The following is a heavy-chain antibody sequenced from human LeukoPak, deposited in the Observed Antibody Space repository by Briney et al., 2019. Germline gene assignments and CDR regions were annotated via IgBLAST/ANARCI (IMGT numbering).Heavy chain of an antibody. CDR2: IYYSGTA. CDR3: ARGDSSSWSFKI. CDR1: GGSISSTNW. Sequence: KASGTLSLTCGVSGGSISSTNWWSWIRQPPGKGLEWIAYIYYSGTAYYNPSLKSRVSISVDTSKNQFSLKLSSVTAADTAVYYCARGDSSSWSFKIWGQGTLVTVSS. D-gene: IGHD6-13*01. V-gene: IGHV4-4*02. J-gene: IGHJ4*02.